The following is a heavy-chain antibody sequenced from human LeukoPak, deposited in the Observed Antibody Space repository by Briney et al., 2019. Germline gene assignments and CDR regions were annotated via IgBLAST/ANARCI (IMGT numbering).Heavy chain of an antibody. Sequence: SETLSLTCTVSGGSISSYYWSWIRQPPGKGLEWIGYIYYSGSTNYNPSLKSRVTISVDTSKDQFSLKLSSVTAADTAVYYCAGQGRSDAFDIWGQGTMVTVSS. CDR2: IYYSGST. V-gene: IGHV4-59*01. CDR1: GGSISSYY. J-gene: IGHJ3*02. CDR3: AGQGRSDAFDI.